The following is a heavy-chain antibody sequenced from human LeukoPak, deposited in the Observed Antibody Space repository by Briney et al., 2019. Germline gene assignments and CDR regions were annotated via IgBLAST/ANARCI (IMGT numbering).Heavy chain of an antibody. Sequence: ASVKVSCKASGYTFTSYYMHWVRQAPGQGLEWMGIINPSGGSTSYAQKFQGRVTMTRDTSTSTVYMELSILRSEDTAVYYCARDASRSSPYYYYGMDVWGQGTTVTVSS. D-gene: IGHD1-26*01. V-gene: IGHV1-46*01. CDR3: ARDASRSSPYYYYGMDV. CDR2: INPSGGST. CDR1: GYTFTSYY. J-gene: IGHJ6*02.